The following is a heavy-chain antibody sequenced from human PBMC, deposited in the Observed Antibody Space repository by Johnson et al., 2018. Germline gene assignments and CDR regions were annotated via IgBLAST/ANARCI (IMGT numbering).Heavy chain of an antibody. Sequence: QVQLQQWGAGLLKPSETLSLTCAVYGGSFSGYYWSWIRQPPGKGLEWLGEINHSGSTNYNPSLKSRVTISLDTSKNQFSLKLNSVTAAATAVYYCARELYGDYGIYDFYDGMDVWGQGTTVTVSS. V-gene: IGHV4-34*01. CDR1: GGSFSGYY. CDR2: INHSGST. J-gene: IGHJ6*02. D-gene: IGHD4-17*01. CDR3: ARELYGDYGIYDFYDGMDV.